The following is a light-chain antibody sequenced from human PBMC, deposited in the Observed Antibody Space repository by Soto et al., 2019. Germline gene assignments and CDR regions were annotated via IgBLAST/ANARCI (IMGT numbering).Light chain of an antibody. CDR1: QGVSSTY. Sequence: EIVVTRAPGTLDLSPEERATLSAGASQGVSSTYLAWYQQRPGQAPRLLIYRASTRATGTPDRFSGSGSGTDFTLTNSSLEPEDCTVYYCQPYGGSLLTFGGGTNEHIK. V-gene: IGKV3-20*01. CDR3: QPYGGSLLT. CDR2: RAS. J-gene: IGKJ4*01.